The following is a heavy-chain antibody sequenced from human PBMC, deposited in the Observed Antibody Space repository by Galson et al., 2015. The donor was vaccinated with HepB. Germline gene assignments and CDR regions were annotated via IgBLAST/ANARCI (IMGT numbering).Heavy chain of an antibody. D-gene: IGHD3-3*01. V-gene: IGHV4-39*01. CDR3: ARTTSPDDDFWSYYYYYGMDV. J-gene: IGHJ6*02. CDR2: IYYSGST. CDR1: GGSISSSSYY. Sequence: SETLSLTCTVSGGSISSSSYYWGWIRQPPGKGLEWIGRIYYSGSTYYNPSLKSLVTISVDTSKNQFSLKLSSVTAADTAVYYCARTTSPDDDFWSYYYYYGMDVWGQGTTVTVSS.